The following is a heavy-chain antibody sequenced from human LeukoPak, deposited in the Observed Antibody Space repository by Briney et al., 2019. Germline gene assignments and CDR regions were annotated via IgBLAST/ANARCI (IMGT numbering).Heavy chain of an antibody. CDR2: IYNTGST. CDR1: GGSISSYY. J-gene: IGHJ6*03. Sequence: PSETLSLTCTVSGGSISSYYWSWIRQPPGKGLEWIGHIYNTGSTNYNPSLKSRVTITVDMSKNQFSLKLSSVTAADTAVYYCARGRRIAARRHYYYMDVWGKGTTVTVSS. V-gene: IGHV4-59*12. CDR3: ARGRRIAARRHYYYMDV. D-gene: IGHD6-6*01.